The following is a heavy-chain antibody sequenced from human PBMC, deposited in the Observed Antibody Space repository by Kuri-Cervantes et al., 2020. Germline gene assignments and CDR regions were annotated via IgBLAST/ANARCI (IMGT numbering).Heavy chain of an antibody. Sequence: SVKVSCKASGYTFTSYDINWVRQATGQGLEWMGWMNPNSGNTGYAQKFQGRVTMTRNTSISTAYMELSSLRSEDTAVYYCARGTYYDILTGYLHYYGMDVWGQGTTVTVSS. J-gene: IGHJ6*02. CDR3: ARGTYYDILTGYLHYYGMDV. CDR1: GYTFTSYD. CDR2: MNPNSGNT. D-gene: IGHD3-9*01. V-gene: IGHV1-8*01.